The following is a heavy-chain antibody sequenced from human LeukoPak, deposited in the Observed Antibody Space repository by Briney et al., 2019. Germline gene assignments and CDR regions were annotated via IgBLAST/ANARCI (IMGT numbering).Heavy chain of an antibody. V-gene: IGHV3-64*04. J-gene: IGHJ4*02. D-gene: IGHD3-16*01. Sequence: PGGSLRLSCSASGFTFSSYAMHWVRQAPGKGLEYVSAISSNGGSTYYADSVKGRFTISRDNANNSLFLQMNSLSAEDSAVYYCATDLSYYDSETGWGQGTLVTVSS. CDR2: ISSNGGST. CDR3: ATDLSYYDSETG. CDR1: GFTFSSYA.